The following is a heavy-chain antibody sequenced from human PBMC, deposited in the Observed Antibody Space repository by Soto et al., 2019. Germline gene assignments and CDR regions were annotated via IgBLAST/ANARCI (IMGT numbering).Heavy chain of an antibody. V-gene: IGHV3-15*01. CDR3: TTATDCSGGSCYYFDY. Sequence: GGSLRLSCAASGFVFGSYWMSWVRQAPGKGLEWVGRIKSKTDGGTTDYAAPVKGRFTISRDDSKNTLYLQMNSLKTEDTAVYYCTTATDCSGGSCYYFDYWGQGTLVTVSS. D-gene: IGHD2-15*01. CDR1: GFVFGSYW. J-gene: IGHJ4*02. CDR2: IKSKTDGGTT.